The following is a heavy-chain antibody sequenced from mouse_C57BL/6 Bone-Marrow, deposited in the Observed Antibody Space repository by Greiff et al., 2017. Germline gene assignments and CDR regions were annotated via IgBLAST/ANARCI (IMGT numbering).Heavy chain of an antibody. CDR2: IYPGDGDT. D-gene: IGHD1-1*01. CDR1: GYAFSSSW. V-gene: IGHV1-82*01. Sequence: VKLMESGPELVKPGASVKISCKASGYAFSSSWMNWVKQRPGKGLEWIGRIYPGDGDTNYNGKFKGKATLTADKPSSTAYMQLSSLTSEDSAVYFCARGTTVVAPWYFDYWGQGTTLTVSS. CDR3: ARGTTVVAPWYFDY. J-gene: IGHJ2*01.